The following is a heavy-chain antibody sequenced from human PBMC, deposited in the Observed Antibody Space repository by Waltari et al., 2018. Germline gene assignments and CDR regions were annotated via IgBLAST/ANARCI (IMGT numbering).Heavy chain of an antibody. CDR3: VGWNDPINS. Sequence: EAQLVQSGGGLVQPGGSLTLSCAASAFTLRRFWMSWIRQAPGQGLQWVAHIGPDGSDKYYVDSVKGRFTISRDNAENSLLLQMSSLRVEDTALYYCVGWNDPINSWGQGTLVAVSS. D-gene: IGHD1-1*01. CDR1: AFTLRRFW. V-gene: IGHV3-7*01. CDR2: IGPDGSDK. J-gene: IGHJ4*02.